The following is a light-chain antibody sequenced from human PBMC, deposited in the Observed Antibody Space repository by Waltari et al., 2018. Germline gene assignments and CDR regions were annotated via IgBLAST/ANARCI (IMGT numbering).Light chain of an antibody. V-gene: IGKV1-5*03. Sequence: DIQMTQSPSTLSASIGDRVTITCRASQSITNWLAWYQQKPGKAPKLLNYKASTLESGVPSRFSGSGSGTEFTLTISSLQPDDFATYYCQQYNNYVATFGQGTKVEIK. CDR3: QQYNNYVAT. CDR2: KAS. CDR1: QSITNW. J-gene: IGKJ1*01.